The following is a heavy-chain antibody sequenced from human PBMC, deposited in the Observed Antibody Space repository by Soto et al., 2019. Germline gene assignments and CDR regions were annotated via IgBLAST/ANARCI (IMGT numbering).Heavy chain of an antibody. CDR1: GFTFSNYW. D-gene: IGHD3-16*01. V-gene: IGHV3-74*01. Sequence: EVQLGASGGGLVQPGGSLRLSCAASGFTFSNYWMHWVRQAPGKGPVWVSRINTDGSTTNYADSVKGRFTISRDNAKNTWYLQTNSLGAEDTAVYYCARDLGGYDSHWGQGPLVTVSS. CDR2: INTDGSTT. J-gene: IGHJ4*02. CDR3: ARDLGGYDSH.